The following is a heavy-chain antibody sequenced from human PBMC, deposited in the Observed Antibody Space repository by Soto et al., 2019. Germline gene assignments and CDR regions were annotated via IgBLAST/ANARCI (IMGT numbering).Heavy chain of an antibody. D-gene: IGHD4-17*01. Sequence: SETLSLTCTVSGGSVNSGSYYWSWIRQPPGKGLEWIGYIYYSGSTNYNPSLKSRVTISVDTSKNQFSLKLSSVTAADTAVYYCARWTTVTTGIDYWGQGTLVTVSS. CDR2: IYYSGST. CDR1: GGSVNSGSYY. J-gene: IGHJ4*02. CDR3: ARWTTVTTGIDY. V-gene: IGHV4-61*01.